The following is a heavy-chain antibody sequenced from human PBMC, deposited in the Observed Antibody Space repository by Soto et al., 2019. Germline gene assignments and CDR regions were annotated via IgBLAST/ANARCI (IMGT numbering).Heavy chain of an antibody. CDR1: GYSFPTFW. CDR3: ARSGRNAYYNMDV. J-gene: IGHJ6*02. V-gene: IGHV5-51*01. Sequence: ESVKISCKGSGYSFPTFWIGWVRQMPGKGLEWMGVIYPGDSDTRYSPSFQGQVTMSADRSISTAYLQWTSLKASDTAIYYCARSGRNAYYNMDVWGQGTTVTVSS. D-gene: IGHD3-16*01. CDR2: IYPGDSDT.